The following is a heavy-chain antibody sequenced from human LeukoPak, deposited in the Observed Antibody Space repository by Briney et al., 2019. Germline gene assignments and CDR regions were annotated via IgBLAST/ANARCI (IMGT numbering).Heavy chain of an antibody. J-gene: IGHJ4*02. V-gene: IGHV4-59*01. D-gene: IGHD5-12*01. CDR1: GVSISSFY. CDR2: VYYSGST. CDR3: ARGTKTGNTGYDWDY. Sequence: SETLSLTCTVSGVSISSFYWSWIRQPPGRGLEYIGYVYYSGSTNYNPSLRSRVTISVDTSANQFSLNLSSVTAADTAVYYCARGTKTGNTGYDWDYWGQGSVVTVSS.